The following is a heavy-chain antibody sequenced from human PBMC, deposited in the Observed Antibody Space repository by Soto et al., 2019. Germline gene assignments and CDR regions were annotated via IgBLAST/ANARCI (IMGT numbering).Heavy chain of an antibody. CDR1: GFAFNNYG. CDR2: ISKSDYT. CDR3: AREDSIIIPAVSDF. V-gene: IGHV3-21*01. J-gene: IGHJ4*02. D-gene: IGHD2-2*01. Sequence: GWSLRLSCTVSGFAFNNYGINWVRQAPGKGLEWVSSISKSDYTYYSDSVKGRFTISRDNAKNSVSLQMNTLRVEDTAVYYCAREDSIIIPAVSDFWGQGTLVTVS.